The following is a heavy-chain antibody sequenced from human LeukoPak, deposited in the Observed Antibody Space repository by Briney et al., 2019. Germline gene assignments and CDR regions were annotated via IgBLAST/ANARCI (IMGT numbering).Heavy chain of an antibody. Sequence: TGGSLRLSCAATGFTFSTYSMNWVRQAPGKGLEWVSSISSSSGSSYIDYADSVQGRFTISRDNAKNSLYLQMNSLRAEDTAVYYCARYDILTGLVYYYYYGMDVWGQGTTVTVSS. CDR1: GFTFSTYS. D-gene: IGHD3-9*01. CDR3: ARYDILTGLVYYYYYGMDV. J-gene: IGHJ6*02. CDR2: ISSSSGSSYI. V-gene: IGHV3-21*01.